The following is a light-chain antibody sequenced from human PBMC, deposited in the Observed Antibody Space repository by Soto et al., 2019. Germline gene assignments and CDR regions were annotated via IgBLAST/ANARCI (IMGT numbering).Light chain of an antibody. Sequence: DIQVTQSPSTLSASIGDRVTITCRASQFISSWLAWYQQKPGKAPKLLIYDASSLARGVPSRFSGSGSGTDFTLTISSLQPDDFATYYCQQYNSYSYTFGQGTKLEIK. CDR3: QQYNSYSYT. CDR2: DAS. J-gene: IGKJ2*01. V-gene: IGKV1-5*01. CDR1: QFISSW.